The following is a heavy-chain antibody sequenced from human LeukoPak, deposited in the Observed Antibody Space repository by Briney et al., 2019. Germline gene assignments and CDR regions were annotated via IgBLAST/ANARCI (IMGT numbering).Heavy chain of an antibody. CDR3: ARSAFLAAAGKGAPDY. D-gene: IGHD6-13*01. J-gene: IGHJ4*02. CDR2: INPNSGGT. V-gene: IGHV1-2*02. CDR1: GYTFTGYY. Sequence: GASVKVSCKASGYTFTGYYMHWVRQAPGQGLEWMGRINPNSGGTNYAQKVQGRVTMTRDTSISTAYLELSRLRSDDTAVYYCARSAFLAAAGKGAPDYWGQGTLVTVSS.